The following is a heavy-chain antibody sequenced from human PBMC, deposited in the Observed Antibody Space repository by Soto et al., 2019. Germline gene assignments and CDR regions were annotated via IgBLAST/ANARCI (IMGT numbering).Heavy chain of an antibody. CDR3: ARENYGDAFDF. CDR2: INSGGSST. Sequence: PGGSLRLSCAVSGFSVSDYEMNWVRQAPGKGLEWVSYINSGGSSTKYSDSVKGRFTMSRDNARNSLFLQMDSLTDEDTAVYYCARENYGDAFDFWGQGTLVTVSS. J-gene: IGHJ4*02. CDR1: GFSVSDYE. D-gene: IGHD4-17*01. V-gene: IGHV3-48*03.